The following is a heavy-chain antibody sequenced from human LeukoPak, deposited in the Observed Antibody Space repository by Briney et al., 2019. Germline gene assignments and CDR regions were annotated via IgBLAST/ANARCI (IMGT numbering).Heavy chain of an antibody. V-gene: IGHV3-48*01. CDR2: IGTSGNTI. D-gene: IGHD6-19*01. J-gene: IGHJ4*02. CDR3: ARDQWLDY. CDR1: GCTFSGYI. Sequence: GGSLRLSCAASGCTFSGYIMNWVRQAPGKGLEWVSFIGTSGNTIYYADSVKGRFTVSRDNAKNSLYLQMNSLRAEDTAVYYCARDQWLDYWGQGTLVTVSS.